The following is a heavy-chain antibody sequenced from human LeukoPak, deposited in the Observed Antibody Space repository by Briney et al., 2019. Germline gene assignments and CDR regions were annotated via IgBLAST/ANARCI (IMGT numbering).Heavy chain of an antibody. Sequence: PSETLSLTCAVSGGSISSSNWWSWVRQPPGKGLEWIGEIYHSGSTNYNPSLTSRVTISVDKSKNQFSLKLSSVTAADTAVYYCARGNIAVAGLFDYWGQGTLVTVSS. CDR2: IYHSGST. CDR1: GGSISSSNW. CDR3: ARGNIAVAGLFDY. V-gene: IGHV4-4*02. J-gene: IGHJ4*02. D-gene: IGHD6-19*01.